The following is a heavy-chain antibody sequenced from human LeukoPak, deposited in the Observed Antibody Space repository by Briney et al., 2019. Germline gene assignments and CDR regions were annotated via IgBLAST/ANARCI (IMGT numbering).Heavy chain of an antibody. CDR3: ASRDHDSSGGLLYYFDY. D-gene: IGHD3-22*01. J-gene: IGHJ4*02. V-gene: IGHV3-30-3*01. CDR1: GFTFSSYA. Sequence: GRSLRLSCAASGFTFSSYAMHWVRQAPGKGLEWVAVISYDGSNKYYADSVKGRFTISRDNSKNTLYLQMNSLRAEDTAVYYCASRDHDSSGGLLYYFDYWGQGTLVTVSS. CDR2: ISYDGSNK.